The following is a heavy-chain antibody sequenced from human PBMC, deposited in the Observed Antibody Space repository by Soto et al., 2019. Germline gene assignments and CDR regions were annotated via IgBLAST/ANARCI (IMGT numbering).Heavy chain of an antibody. D-gene: IGHD4-17*01. Sequence: QVELVESRGGVVQPGRSLRLSCAASTFTFSNFGMNWVRQAPGKGLEWVAVISFDGSKKYYAASVKGRFTISRDNSKNTLYLEMNSLRPEDTAFYYCANDYGDYAGYLDCWGRGTLVTVSS. CDR2: ISFDGSKK. V-gene: IGHV3-30*18. CDR1: TFTFSNFG. J-gene: IGHJ4*02. CDR3: ANDYGDYAGYLDC.